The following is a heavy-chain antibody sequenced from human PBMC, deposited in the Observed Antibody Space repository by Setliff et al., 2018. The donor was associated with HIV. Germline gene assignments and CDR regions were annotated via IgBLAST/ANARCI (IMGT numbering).Heavy chain of an antibody. V-gene: IGHV4-59*01. CDR2: IDYSGST. D-gene: IGHD6-19*01. J-gene: IGHJ4*02. Sequence: SETLSLTCTVSGDSMSSYYWSWIRQPPGKGLEWIGYIDYSGSTNYNRSLKSRVTISIDTSKNQFPLKLYSVTAADTAVYYCARGYSSGWYDYWGQGTLVTVSS. CDR3: ARGYSSGWYDY. CDR1: GDSMSSYY.